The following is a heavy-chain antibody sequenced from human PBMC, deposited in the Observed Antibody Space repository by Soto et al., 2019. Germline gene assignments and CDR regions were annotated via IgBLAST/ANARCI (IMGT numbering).Heavy chain of an antibody. J-gene: IGHJ5*01. Sequence: GGSLRLSCAASGFTVSRYAMTWVRQAPGKGLEWVSAITGSGGSTDYADSVKGRFTISRDISKNTLYLQMSTLRAEDTAVYYCAKNQGYTNNWLNYWGQGTLVTVSS. V-gene: IGHV3-23*01. CDR3: AKNQGYTNNWLNY. D-gene: IGHD2-15*01. CDR2: ITGSGGST. CDR1: GFTVSRYA.